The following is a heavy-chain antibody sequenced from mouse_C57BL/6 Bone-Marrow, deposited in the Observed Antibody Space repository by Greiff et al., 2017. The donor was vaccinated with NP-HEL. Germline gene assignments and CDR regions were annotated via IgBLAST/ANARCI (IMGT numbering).Heavy chain of an antibody. CDR2: IHPNSGST. J-gene: IGHJ3*01. Sequence: VQLQQSGAELVKPGASVKLSCKASGYTFTSYWMHWVKQRPGQGLEWIGMIHPNSGSTNYNEKFKSKATLTVDKSSSTAYMQLSSLTSEDSAVYYCARDYYGNYWFAYWGQGTLVTVSA. CDR3: ARDYYGNYWFAY. CDR1: GYTFTSYW. D-gene: IGHD2-1*01. V-gene: IGHV1-64*01.